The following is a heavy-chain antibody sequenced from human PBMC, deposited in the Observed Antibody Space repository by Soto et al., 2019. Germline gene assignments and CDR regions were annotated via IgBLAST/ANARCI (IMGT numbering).Heavy chain of an antibody. V-gene: IGHV3-30*18. CDR2: ISYDGSNK. CDR3: AKGGWATRWVVADPLDY. Sequence: QVQLVESGGGVVQPGRSLRLSCAASGFTFSSYGMHWVRQAPGKGLEWVAVISYDGSNKYYADSVKGRFTISRDNSKNTLYLQMNSMRAEDTAVYYCAKGGWATRWVVADPLDYWGQGTLVTVSS. D-gene: IGHD6-19*01. J-gene: IGHJ4*02. CDR1: GFTFSSYG.